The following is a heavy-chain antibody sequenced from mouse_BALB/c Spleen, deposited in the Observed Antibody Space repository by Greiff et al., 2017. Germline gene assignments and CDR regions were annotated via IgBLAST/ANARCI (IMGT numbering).Heavy chain of an antibody. V-gene: IGHV5-17*03. CDR3: ARHDGYYAYAMDY. D-gene: IGHD2-3*01. CDR2: ISSGSSTI. CDR1: GFTFSSFG. Sequence: EVKLVESGGGLVQPGGSRKLSCAASGFTFSSFGMHWVRQAPEKGLEWVAYISSGSSTIYYADTVKGRFTISRDNAKNTLYLQMSSLKSEDTAMYYCARHDGYYAYAMDYWGQGTSVTVSS. J-gene: IGHJ4*01.